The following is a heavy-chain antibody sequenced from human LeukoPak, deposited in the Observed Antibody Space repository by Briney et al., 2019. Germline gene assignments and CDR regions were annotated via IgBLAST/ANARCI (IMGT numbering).Heavy chain of an antibody. CDR1: GGSISSGSYY. CDR2: IYTSGST. CDR3: ARSPDLPTIFGVVLQDALGFYYYMDV. D-gene: IGHD3-3*01. V-gene: IGHV4-61*02. J-gene: IGHJ6*03. Sequence: NPSETLSLTCTVSGGSISSGSYYWSWIRQPAGKGLEWIGRIYTSGSTNYNPSLKSRVTISVDTSKNQFSLKLSSVTAADTAVYYCARSPDLPTIFGVVLQDALGFYYYMDVWGKGTTVTVSS.